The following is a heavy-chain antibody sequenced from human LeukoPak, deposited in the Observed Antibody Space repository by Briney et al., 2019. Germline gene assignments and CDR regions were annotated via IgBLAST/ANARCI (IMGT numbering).Heavy chain of an antibody. CDR3: ARSEYSYGADAFDI. Sequence: PSETLSLTCIVSGYSISTDYYWGWIRQPPGQGLEWIGEIYHSGSTNYNPSLKSRVTISVDKSKNQFSLKLSSVTAADTAVYYCARSEYSYGADAFDIWGQGTMVTVSS. V-gene: IGHV4-38-2*02. CDR1: GYSISTDYY. J-gene: IGHJ3*02. D-gene: IGHD5-18*01. CDR2: IYHSGST.